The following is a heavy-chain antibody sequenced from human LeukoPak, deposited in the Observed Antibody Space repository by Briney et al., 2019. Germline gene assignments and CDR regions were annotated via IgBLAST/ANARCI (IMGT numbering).Heavy chain of an antibody. CDR1: GYIFTSYF. Sequence: ASVKVSCKASGYIFTSYFMHWVRQAPGQGLEWMGLINPSGGSTRYAQKFQGRVTMTRDMSTSTVYMELSSLRSEDTAVYYCARGDSSGYCSWYFDLWGRGTLVTVSS. V-gene: IGHV1-46*01. CDR2: INPSGGST. D-gene: IGHD3-22*01. J-gene: IGHJ2*01. CDR3: ARGDSSGYCSWYFDL.